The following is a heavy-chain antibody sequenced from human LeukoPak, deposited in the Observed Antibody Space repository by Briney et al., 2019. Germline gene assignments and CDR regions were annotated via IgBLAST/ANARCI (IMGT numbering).Heavy chain of an antibody. V-gene: IGHV3-23*01. J-gene: IGHJ4*02. D-gene: IGHD1-14*01. Sequence: GGSLRLSCAASGFTFSSYAMSWVRQAPGKGLEWVSAISGSGGSTYYADFVKGRFTISRDNSKNTLYLQMNSLRAEDTAVYYCAKDNRGETGYFDYWGQGTLVTVSS. CDR2: ISGSGGST. CDR3: AKDNRGETGYFDY. CDR1: GFTFSSYA.